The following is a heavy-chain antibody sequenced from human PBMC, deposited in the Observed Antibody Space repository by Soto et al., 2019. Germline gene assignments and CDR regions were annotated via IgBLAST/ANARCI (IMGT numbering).Heavy chain of an antibody. CDR2: IYYSGST. D-gene: IGHD2-8*02. CDR3: ARPRHSSWWGWFDP. CDR1: GGSISSYY. J-gene: IGHJ5*02. Sequence: PSETLSLTCTVSGGSISSYYWSWIRQPPGKGLEWIGYIYYSGSTNYNPSLKSRVTISVDTSKNQFSLKLSSVTAADTAVYYCARPRHSSWWGWFDPWGQGTLVTVSS. V-gene: IGHV4-59*08.